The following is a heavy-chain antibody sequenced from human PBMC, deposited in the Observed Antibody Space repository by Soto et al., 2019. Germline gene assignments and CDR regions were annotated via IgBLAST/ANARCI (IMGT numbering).Heavy chain of an antibody. Sequence: SETLSLTCTVSGGSISSYYWSWIRQPPGKGLEWIGYIYYSGSTNYNPSLKSRVTISVDTSKNQFSLKLSSVTAADTAVYYCARDSGLGAARYYYYYMDVWGKGTTVTVSS. D-gene: IGHD6-6*01. V-gene: IGHV4-59*12. J-gene: IGHJ6*03. CDR1: GGSISSYY. CDR3: ARDSGLGAARYYYYYMDV. CDR2: IYYSGST.